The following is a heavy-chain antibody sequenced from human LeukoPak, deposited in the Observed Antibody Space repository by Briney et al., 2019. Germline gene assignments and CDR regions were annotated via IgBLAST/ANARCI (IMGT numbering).Heavy chain of an antibody. J-gene: IGHJ3*02. CDR1: GYTFTSYG. D-gene: IGHD6-19*01. CDR3: ARELSIAVAGDGYDAFDI. Sequence: ASVKVSCKASGYTFTSYGISWVRQAPGQGLEWMGWISAYNGNTNYAQKLQGRVTMTTDTSTSTAYMELRSLRSDDTAVYYCARELSIAVAGDGYDAFDIWGQGTMVTVSS. V-gene: IGHV1-18*01. CDR2: ISAYNGNT.